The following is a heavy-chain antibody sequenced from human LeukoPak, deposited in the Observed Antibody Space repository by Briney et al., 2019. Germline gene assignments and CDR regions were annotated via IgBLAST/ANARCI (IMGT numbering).Heavy chain of an antibody. J-gene: IGHJ3*02. CDR3: ARDSYSSSWYGDAFDI. V-gene: IGHV3-23*01. CDR2: ISGSGGST. CDR1: GFTFSSYA. Sequence: GGSLRLSCAASGFTFSSYAMSWVRQAPGKGLEWVSAISGSGGSTYYADSVKGRFTISRDNSKNTLYLQMNSLRAEDTAVYYCARDSYSSSWYGDAFDIWGQGTMVTVSS. D-gene: IGHD6-13*01.